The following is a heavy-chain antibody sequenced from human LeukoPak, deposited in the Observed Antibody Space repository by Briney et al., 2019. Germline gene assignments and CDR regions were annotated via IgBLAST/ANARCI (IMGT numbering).Heavy chain of an antibody. V-gene: IGHV4-59*08. CDR3: ARRHSSGWFYY. CDR1: GGSMSSYY. D-gene: IGHD6-19*01. J-gene: IGHJ4*02. CDR2: IYYTGST. Sequence: PSETLSLTCTLSGGSMSSYYWSWIRQPPGKGLEWIGYIYYTGSTKYNSSLNSRVTISLDTSKNQFSLKLSSVTAADTAVYYCARRHSSGWFYYWGQGTLVTVSS.